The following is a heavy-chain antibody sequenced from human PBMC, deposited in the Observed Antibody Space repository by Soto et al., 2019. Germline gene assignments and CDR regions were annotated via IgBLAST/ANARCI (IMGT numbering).Heavy chain of an antibody. Sequence: SVKVSCKASGGTLSSYAISWVRQAPGQGLEWMGGIIPIFGTANYAQKFQGRVTITADESTSTAYMELSSLRSEDTAVYYCARDPGQENYYDSSGYPWGQGTLVTVSS. CDR2: IIPIFGTA. CDR1: GGTLSSYA. CDR3: ARDPGQENYYDSSGYP. V-gene: IGHV1-69*13. J-gene: IGHJ5*02. D-gene: IGHD3-22*01.